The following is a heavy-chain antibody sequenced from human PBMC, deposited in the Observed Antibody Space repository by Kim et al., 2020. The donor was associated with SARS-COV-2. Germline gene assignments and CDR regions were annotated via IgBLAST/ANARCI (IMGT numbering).Heavy chain of an antibody. V-gene: IGHV3-21*01. CDR3: ASISGGDSSVAPFDY. Sequence: GGSLRLSCAASGFTFSSYSMNWVRQAPGKGLEWVSSISSSSSYIYYADSVKGRFTISRDNAKNSLYLQMNSLRAEDTAVYYCASISGGDSSVAPFDYWGQGTLVTVSS. CDR2: ISSSSSYI. J-gene: IGHJ4*02. CDR1: GFTFSSYS. D-gene: IGHD3-22*01.